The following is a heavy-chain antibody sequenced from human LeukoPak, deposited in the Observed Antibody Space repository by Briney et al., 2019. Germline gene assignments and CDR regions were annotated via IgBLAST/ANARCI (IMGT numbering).Heavy chain of an antibody. V-gene: IGHV3-23*01. J-gene: IGHJ4*02. CDR1: GFTFSNYA. CDR2: IRGSGDKT. Sequence: GGSLRLSCAASGFTFSNYAMSWVRQAPGKGLEWVSAIRGSGDKTYYADPVKGRFTISRDNSKNTLYLQMNSLRVEDTAVYYCAKDKEGTSSIYWYFFDYWGQGTLVTLSS. D-gene: IGHD2-8*02. CDR3: AKDKEGTSSIYWYFFDY.